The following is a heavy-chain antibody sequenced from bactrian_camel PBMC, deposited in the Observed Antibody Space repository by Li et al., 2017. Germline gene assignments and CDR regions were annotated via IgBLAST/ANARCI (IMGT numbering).Heavy chain of an antibody. J-gene: IGHJ6*01. D-gene: IGHD2*01. Sequence: VQLVESGGGSVQAGGSLRLSCAASGFTHSSRCMAWFRQAPGKEREGVAIIDSDGSTIYGDSVKGRFTISQDNDKNTLYLQMNSLKPEDTAMYYCAALDGGSWCSVRGADFGYWGQGTQVTV. CDR3: AALDGGSWCSVRGADFGY. CDR2: IDSDGST. V-gene: IGHV3S26*01. CDR1: GFTHSSRC.